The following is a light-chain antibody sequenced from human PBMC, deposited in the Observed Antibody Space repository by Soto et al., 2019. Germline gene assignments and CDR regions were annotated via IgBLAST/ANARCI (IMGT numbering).Light chain of an antibody. CDR1: QSVSSAY. V-gene: IGKV3-20*01. J-gene: IGKJ1*01. CDR2: NVS. CDR3: QQYGASPET. Sequence: SVLTQSGGTLSLSPVERSTLSCRASQSVSSAYLAWYQQKPGQAPRLLIYNVSRRATGIPDRFSGSGSGTDFTLTVSRLEPEDFAVYYCQQYGASPETFGQGTKVDIK.